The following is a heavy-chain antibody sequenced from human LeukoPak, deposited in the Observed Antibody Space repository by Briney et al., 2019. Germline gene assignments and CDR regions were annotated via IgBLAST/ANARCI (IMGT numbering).Heavy chain of an antibody. D-gene: IGHD2-21*02. CDR3: ARGSVDSRMGY. V-gene: IGHV4-4*02. Sequence: SETLSLTCAVSGGSISSSNWWSWVRRPPGKGLEWIGEIYHSGSTNYNPSLKSRVTISVDTSKNQFSLKLSSVTAADTAVYYCARGSVDSRMGYWGQGTLFTVSS. CDR1: GGSISSSNW. J-gene: IGHJ4*02. CDR2: IYHSGST.